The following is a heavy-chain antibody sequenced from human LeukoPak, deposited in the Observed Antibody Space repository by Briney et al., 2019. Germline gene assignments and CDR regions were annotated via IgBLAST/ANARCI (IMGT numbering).Heavy chain of an antibody. CDR3: ARDRRGYSGYDSAGMDV. CDR1: GFTFSSYA. J-gene: IGHJ6*04. D-gene: IGHD5-12*01. Sequence: PGGSLRLSCAASGFTFSSYAMHWVRQAPGKGLEWVSRISYDGSNKYYADSVKGRFTISRDNSKNTLYLQMNSLKAEDTAVYYCARDRRGYSGYDSAGMDVWGKGTTVTVSS. V-gene: IGHV3-30*04. CDR2: ISYDGSNK.